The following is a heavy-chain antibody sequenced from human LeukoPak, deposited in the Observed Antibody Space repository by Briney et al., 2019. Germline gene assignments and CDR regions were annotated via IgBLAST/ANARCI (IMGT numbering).Heavy chain of an antibody. V-gene: IGHV4-39*01. CDR1: GGSISSSIYY. Sequence: SETLSLTCTVSGGSISSSIYYWGWIRQPPGKGLEWIGSIYYSGSTYYNPSLKSRVTISVDTSKNQFSLKLSSVTAADTAVYYCARRSGYDFWSGYYGSYYFDYWGQGTLVTVSS. CDR3: ARRSGYDFWSGYYGSYYFDY. D-gene: IGHD3-3*01. J-gene: IGHJ4*02. CDR2: IYYSGST.